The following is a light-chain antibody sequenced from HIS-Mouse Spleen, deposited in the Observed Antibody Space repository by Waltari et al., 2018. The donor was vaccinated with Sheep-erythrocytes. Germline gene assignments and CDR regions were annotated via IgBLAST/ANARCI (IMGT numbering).Light chain of an antibody. Sequence: YDLTQPPSVSVSPGQTARITCPGDAFPKKYAYWFQQKSGQAPVLVIYEDSKRPSGIPERFSGSSSGTMATLTISGAQVEDEADYYCYSTDSSGNGVFVGGTKLTVL. V-gene: IGLV3-10*01. CDR2: EDS. CDR3: YSTDSSGNGV. J-gene: IGLJ2*01. CDR1: AFPKKY.